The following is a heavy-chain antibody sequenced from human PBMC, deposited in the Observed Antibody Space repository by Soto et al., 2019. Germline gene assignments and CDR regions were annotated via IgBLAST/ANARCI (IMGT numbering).Heavy chain of an antibody. CDR1: GYTFTGYY. J-gene: IGHJ5*02. Sequence: GASVKVSCKASGYTFTGYYMHWVRQAPGQGLEWMGWINPNSGGTNYAQKFQGWVTMTRDTSISTAYMELSRLRSDDTAVYYCTTNYYDTSGYDNWFDPWGQGTLVTVSS. V-gene: IGHV1-2*04. D-gene: IGHD3-22*01. CDR2: INPNSGGT. CDR3: TTNYYDTSGYDNWFDP.